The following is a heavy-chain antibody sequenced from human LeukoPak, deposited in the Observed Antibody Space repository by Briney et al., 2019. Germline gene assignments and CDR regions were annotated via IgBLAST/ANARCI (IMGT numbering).Heavy chain of an antibody. CDR3: AKDTRAADYYYYMDV. Sequence: GGSLRLSCAASGFTFSSYSMNWVRQAPGKGLEWVSSISSSSSYIYYADSVKGRFTISRDNAKKSLYLQMNSLRAEDTALYYCAKDTRAADYYYYMDVWGKGTTVTISS. V-gene: IGHV3-21*04. J-gene: IGHJ6*03. CDR2: ISSSSSYI. D-gene: IGHD6-13*01. CDR1: GFTFSSYS.